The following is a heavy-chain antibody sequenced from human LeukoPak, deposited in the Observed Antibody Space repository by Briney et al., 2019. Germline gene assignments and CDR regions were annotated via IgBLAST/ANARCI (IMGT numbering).Heavy chain of an antibody. Sequence: ASVKVSCKASGYTFTSYGISWGRQAPGQGLEWRGWISAYNGNTNYAQKPQGRVTMTTDTSTSTAYMELRSLRSDDTAVYYCARGAHRDYYYYYGMDVWGQGTTVTVSS. CDR3: ARGAHRDYYYYYGMDV. D-gene: IGHD1-14*01. CDR1: GYTFTSYG. CDR2: ISAYNGNT. J-gene: IGHJ6*02. V-gene: IGHV1-18*01.